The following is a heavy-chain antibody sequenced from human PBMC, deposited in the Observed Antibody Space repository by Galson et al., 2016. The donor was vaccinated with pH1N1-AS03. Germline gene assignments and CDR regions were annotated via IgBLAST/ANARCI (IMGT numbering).Heavy chain of an antibody. CDR2: IHPIFGTV. CDR1: GGTFSNFA. V-gene: IGHV1-69*13. D-gene: IGHD2-15*01. Sequence: SVKVSCKASGGTFSNFAISWMRQAPGQGLEWMGGIHPIFGTVTYAQKFQGRLTVTADDSTSAAYMELSSLTSEDTAIYYCARDRYYGGSGRKFFESEYWGQGTLVIVSS. CDR3: ARDRYYGGSGRKFFESEY. J-gene: IGHJ4*02.